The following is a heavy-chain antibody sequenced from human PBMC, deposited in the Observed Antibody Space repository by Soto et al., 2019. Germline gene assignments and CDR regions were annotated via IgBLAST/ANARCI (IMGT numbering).Heavy chain of an antibody. D-gene: IGHD2-8*01. Sequence: GGSLRLSCAASGFTFSSYGMHWVRQAPGKGLEWVAVIWYDGSNKYYADSVKGRFTISRDNSKNTLYLQMNSLRAEDTAVYYCARVPCTNGVCHVSSIDYWGQGTLVTVSS. J-gene: IGHJ4*02. V-gene: IGHV3-33*01. CDR2: IWYDGSNK. CDR3: ARVPCTNGVCHVSSIDY. CDR1: GFTFSSYG.